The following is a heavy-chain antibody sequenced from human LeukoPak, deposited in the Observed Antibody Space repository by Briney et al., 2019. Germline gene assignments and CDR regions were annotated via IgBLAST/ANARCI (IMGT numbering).Heavy chain of an antibody. Sequence: ASVKVSCKVSGYTLTGLSMHWVRQAPGKGLEWMGGFDPEDGETIYAQKFQGRVTMTEDTSTDTAYMELSSLRSEDTAVYYCATDHLEDSSGYPPAYWGQGTLVTVSS. CDR1: GYTLTGLS. V-gene: IGHV1-24*01. D-gene: IGHD3-22*01. CDR2: FDPEDGET. J-gene: IGHJ4*02. CDR3: ATDHLEDSSGYPPAY.